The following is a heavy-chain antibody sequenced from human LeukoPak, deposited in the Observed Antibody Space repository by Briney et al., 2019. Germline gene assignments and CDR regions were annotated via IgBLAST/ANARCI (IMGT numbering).Heavy chain of an antibody. CDR3: ARLCMVRGVHYYYYYYMDV. CDR2: TYYRSKLYN. J-gene: IGHJ6*03. Sequence: SQALSLTCALSGDSLSSKSAAWNWLRQSPSRGLEWLGRTYYRSKLYNDYAVSVKSRITLNPDTSKNQFSLKLSSVTAADTAVYYCARLCMVRGVHYYYYYYMDVWGKGTTVTISS. CDR1: GDSLSSKSAA. D-gene: IGHD3-10*01. V-gene: IGHV6-1*01.